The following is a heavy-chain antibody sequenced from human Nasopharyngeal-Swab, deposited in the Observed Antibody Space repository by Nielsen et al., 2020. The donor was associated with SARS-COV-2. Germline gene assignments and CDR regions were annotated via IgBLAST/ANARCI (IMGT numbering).Heavy chain of an antibody. D-gene: IGHD6-13*01. CDR1: GFTFSSYS. J-gene: IGHJ6*02. CDR2: ISSSSSYL. Sequence: GESLKISCAASGFTFSSYSKNWVRQAPGKGLEWVSSISSSSSYLYYADSVKGRFTISRDNAKNSLYLQMNSLRAEDTAVYYCARDKTYSSSWLFSRRAISYGMDVWGQGTTVTVSS. CDR3: ARDKTYSSSWLFSRRAISYGMDV. V-gene: IGHV3-21*01.